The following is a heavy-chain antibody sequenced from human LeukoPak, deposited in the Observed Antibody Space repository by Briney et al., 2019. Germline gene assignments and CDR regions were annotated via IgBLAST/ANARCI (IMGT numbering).Heavy chain of an antibody. J-gene: IGHJ5*02. D-gene: IGHD3-22*01. CDR3: ARPYYYESRIDP. CDR1: GGSISSGGYY. Sequence: PSETLSLTCTVSGGSISSGGYYWSWLRQPPGKGLGWIAYMYYSRSTSYTPSPKSRVTMSADTSKNQLSLKLSSVTAADTAVYYCARPYYYESRIDPWGQGILVIVSS. V-gene: IGHV4-30-4*01. CDR2: MYYSRST.